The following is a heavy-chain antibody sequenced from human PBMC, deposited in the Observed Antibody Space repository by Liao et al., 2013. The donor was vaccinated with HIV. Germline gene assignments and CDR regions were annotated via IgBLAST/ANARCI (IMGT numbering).Heavy chain of an antibody. CDR1: GGSISSGIYY. Sequence: QVQLQESGPGLVKPSQTLSLTCTVSGGSISSGIYYWSWIRQPAGKGLEWIGRIYTSGSTNYNPSLKSRVTISVDTSNNQFSLNLSSVTAADTAVYYCARAAIGEYFQHWGQGTLVTVSS. CDR2: IYTSGST. CDR3: ARAAIGEYFQH. J-gene: IGHJ1*01. V-gene: IGHV4-61*02.